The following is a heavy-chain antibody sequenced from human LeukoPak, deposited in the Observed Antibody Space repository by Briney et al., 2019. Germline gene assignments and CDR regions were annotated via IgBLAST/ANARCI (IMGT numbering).Heavy chain of an antibody. CDR2: ISAYNGNT. Sequence: VASVKVSCKASGYTFTSYGISWVRQAPGQGLEWMGWISAYNGNTNYAQKLQGRVTMTTDTSTSTAYMELRSLRSDDTAVYYCARDPYYYDSSGYYPMGYWGQGTLVTVSS. D-gene: IGHD3-22*01. V-gene: IGHV1-18*01. CDR1: GYTFTSYG. CDR3: ARDPYYYDSSGYYPMGY. J-gene: IGHJ4*02.